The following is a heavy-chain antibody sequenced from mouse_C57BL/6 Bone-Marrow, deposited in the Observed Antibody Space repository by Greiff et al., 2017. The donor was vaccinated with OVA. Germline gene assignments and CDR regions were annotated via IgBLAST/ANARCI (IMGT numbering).Heavy chain of an antibody. J-gene: IGHJ4*01. CDR2: INPNNGGT. CDR1: GYTFTDYY. CDR3: ARRGAQVLYSAMDY. D-gene: IGHD3-2*02. Sequence: VQLQQSGPELVKPGASVKISCKASGYTFTDYYMNWVKQSPGKSLEWIGDINPNNGGTSYNQKFKGKATLTVDKSSSTAYMELRSLTSEDSAVYYCARRGAQVLYSAMDYWGQGTSVTVSS. V-gene: IGHV1-26*01.